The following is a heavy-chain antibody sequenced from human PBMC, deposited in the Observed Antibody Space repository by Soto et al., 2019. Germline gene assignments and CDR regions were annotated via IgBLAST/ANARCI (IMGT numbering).Heavy chain of an antibody. V-gene: IGHV4-59*01. CDR2: IYYSGST. CDR3: ARNGSGSYLPD. J-gene: IGHJ4*02. D-gene: IGHD3-10*01. CDR1: GGSISSYY. Sequence: QVQLQESGPGLVKPSETLSLTCTVSGGSISSYYWSWIRQPPGKGLEWIGYIYYSGSTNYNPSLRSRVTQSVDTSKNQFSLKLSAVTAADRAVYYCARNGSGSYLPDWGQGTLVTVSS.